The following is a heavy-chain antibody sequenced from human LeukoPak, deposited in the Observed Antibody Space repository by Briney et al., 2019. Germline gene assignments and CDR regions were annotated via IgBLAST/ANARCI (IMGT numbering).Heavy chain of an antibody. J-gene: IGHJ4*02. D-gene: IGHD6-13*01. V-gene: IGHV3-23*01. Sequence: GGSLRLSCTASGFTFDDYAMHWVRQAPAKGLEWVSTISGSGGSTYYADSVKGRFIISRDNSKNTLYLQMNSLRAEDTAVYYCAKATYSSSWNLYFDYWGQGTLVTVSS. CDR3: AKATYSSSWNLYFDY. CDR2: ISGSGGST. CDR1: GFTFDDYA.